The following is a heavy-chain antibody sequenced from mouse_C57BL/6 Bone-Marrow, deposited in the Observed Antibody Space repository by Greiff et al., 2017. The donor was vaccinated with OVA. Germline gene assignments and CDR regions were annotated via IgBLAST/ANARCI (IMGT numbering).Heavy chain of an antibody. CDR1: GFTFSDYG. J-gene: IGHJ3*01. D-gene: IGHD2-4*01. CDR3: ARKHYDYSWFAY. Sequence: EVKLVESGGGLVKPGGSLKLSCAASGFTFSDYGMHWVRQAPETGLEWVAYISSGSSTIYYADTVKGRFTISRDNAKNTLFLQMTSLRSEDTAMYYCARKHYDYSWFAYWGQGTLVTVSA. V-gene: IGHV5-17*01. CDR2: ISSGSSTI.